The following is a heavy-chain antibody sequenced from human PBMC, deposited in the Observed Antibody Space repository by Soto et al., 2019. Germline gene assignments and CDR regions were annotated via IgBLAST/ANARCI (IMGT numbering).Heavy chain of an antibody. Sequence: GGSLRLSCAASGFTFSSYAMSWVRQAPGKGLEWVSAISGSGGSTYYADSVKGRFTISRDNSKNTLYLQMNSLRAEDTAVYYCAKDPIIRGYGDEYFQHWGQGTLVTVSS. CDR3: AKDPIIRGYGDEYFQH. V-gene: IGHV3-23*01. CDR2: ISGSGGST. D-gene: IGHD4-17*01. J-gene: IGHJ1*01. CDR1: GFTFSSYA.